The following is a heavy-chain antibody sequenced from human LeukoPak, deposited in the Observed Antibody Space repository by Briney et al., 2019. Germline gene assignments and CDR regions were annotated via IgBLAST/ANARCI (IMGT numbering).Heavy chain of an antibody. J-gene: IGHJ6*02. D-gene: IGHD6-13*01. CDR1: GFTFSDYY. V-gene: IGHV3-11*01. CDR2: ISSSGSTI. Sequence: GGSLRLSCAASGFTFSDYYMSWIRQAPVKGLEWVSYISSSGSTIYYADSVKGRFTISRDNAKNSLYLQMNSLRAEDTAVYYCARDHAAFYTEGPDGMDVWGQGTTVTVSS. CDR3: ARDHAAFYTEGPDGMDV.